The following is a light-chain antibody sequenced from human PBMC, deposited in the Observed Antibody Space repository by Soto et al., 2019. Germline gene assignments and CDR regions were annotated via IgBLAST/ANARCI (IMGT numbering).Light chain of an antibody. Sequence: QSALAHPPSASGSRGQSVAFSCTGTTSDIGAYNYVSWYQQHPGKAPKLIIYEVTKRPSGVPDRFSGSKSGNTASLTVSGLEAEDEADYYCSSYGGINSVIFGGGTQLTVL. V-gene: IGLV2-8*01. CDR1: TSDIGAYNY. J-gene: IGLJ7*01. CDR2: EVT. CDR3: SSYGGINSVI.